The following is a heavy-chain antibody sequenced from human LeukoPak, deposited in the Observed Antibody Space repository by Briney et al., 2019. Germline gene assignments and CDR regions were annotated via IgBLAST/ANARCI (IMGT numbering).Heavy chain of an antibody. J-gene: IGHJ4*02. D-gene: IGHD6-13*01. V-gene: IGHV4-59*01. Sequence: SETLSLTCTVSGGSISTDYWSWIRQPPGKGLEWIGYSYYSGSTNYNPSLKSRVTISVDTSKNQFSLVLRSVNAADTAVYYCARAQGSSWYVGDYWGQGTMVTVCS. CDR3: ARAQGSSWYVGDY. CDR2: SYYSGST. CDR1: GGSISTDY.